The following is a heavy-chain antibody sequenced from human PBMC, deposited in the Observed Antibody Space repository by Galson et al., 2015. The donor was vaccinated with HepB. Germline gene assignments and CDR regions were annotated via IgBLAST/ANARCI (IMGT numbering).Heavy chain of an antibody. V-gene: IGHV3-30*18. CDR3: AKRLTYGSHKGMDV. Sequence: SLRLSCAASGSAFDNFGMHWVRQAPGKGLEWVADISYDGNKQQYADSVKGRFTISRDSSKNTLYLQMNSLRAEDTAVYYCAKRLTYGSHKGMDVWGQGTTVTVSS. D-gene: IGHD3-9*01. CDR2: ISYDGNKQ. CDR1: GSAFDNFG. J-gene: IGHJ6*02.